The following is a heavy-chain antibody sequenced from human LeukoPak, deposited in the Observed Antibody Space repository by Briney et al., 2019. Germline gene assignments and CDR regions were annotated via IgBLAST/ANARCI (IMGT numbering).Heavy chain of an antibody. J-gene: IGHJ2*01. Sequence: GGSLRLSCAASGFSFSSYGMHWVRQAPGKGLEWLAFIQSDGSDKDYPDPVKGRFTIFRDNSRNTLYLQMNSLRDEDTAAYYCVKGLVPGKNWYFDLWGRGALITVSS. V-gene: IGHV3-30*02. CDR2: IQSDGSDK. D-gene: IGHD3-10*01. CDR1: GFSFSSYG. CDR3: VKGLVPGKNWYFDL.